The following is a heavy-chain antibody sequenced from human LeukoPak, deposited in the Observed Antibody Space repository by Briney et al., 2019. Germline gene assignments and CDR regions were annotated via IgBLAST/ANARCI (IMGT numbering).Heavy chain of an antibody. CDR1: GGSFSGYY. J-gene: IGHJ3*02. CDR2: INHSGST. CDR3: ARHGPGIVGASRAFDI. V-gene: IGHV4-34*01. D-gene: IGHD1-26*01. Sequence: SATLSLTCAVYGGSFSGYYWSWIRQPPGKGLEWIGEINHSGSTNYNPSLKSRVTISVDTSKNQFSLKLSSVTAADTAVYYCARHGPGIVGASRAFDIWGQGTMVTVSS.